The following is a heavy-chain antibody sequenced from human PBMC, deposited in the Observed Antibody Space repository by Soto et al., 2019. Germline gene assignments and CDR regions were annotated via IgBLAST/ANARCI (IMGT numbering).Heavy chain of an antibody. J-gene: IGHJ4*02. CDR3: AKVMSSRTTTVTFDS. Sequence: QVQLVESGGGMVQPGRSLRLSCTVSGFTFSTYDMRWLRQAPGKVLEWVAVVSYAARYKNYADSAKGRFTISRDTSKNALYLQMSGLRPEATAVYYGAKVMSSRTTTVTFDSWGQGTLVTVSS. CDR1: GFTFSTYD. CDR2: VSYAARYK. V-gene: IGHV3-30*18. D-gene: IGHD4-17*01.